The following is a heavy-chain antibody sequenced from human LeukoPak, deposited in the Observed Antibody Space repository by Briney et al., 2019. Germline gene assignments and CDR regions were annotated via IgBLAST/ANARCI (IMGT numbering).Heavy chain of an antibody. V-gene: IGHV4-31*03. CDR1: GGSITIGGYY. J-gene: IGHJ4*02. CDR3: ARGDYYDSSGYYYVRY. CDR2: MYYDGNT. Sequence: PSETLSLTCTVSGGSITIGGYYWSWVRQHPGKALEWIGCMYYDGNTYYNPSLKSRVTISADTSRNQFSLKLTSVTAADTAVYYCARGDYYDSSGYYYVRYWGQGTQVTVSS. D-gene: IGHD3-22*01.